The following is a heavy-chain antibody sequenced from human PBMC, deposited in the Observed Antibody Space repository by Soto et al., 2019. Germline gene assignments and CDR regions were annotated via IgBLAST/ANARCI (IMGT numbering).Heavy chain of an antibody. D-gene: IGHD3-3*01. CDR1: ACTFSSYA. J-gene: IGHJ6*02. Sequence: GASLRVSCRASACTFSSYAISWVRQSPGQGLEWMGGIIPIFGTANYAQKFQGRVTITADESTSTAYMELSSLRSEDTAVYYCARDKAYYDFWSGPPTYYYGMDVWGQGTTVTVSS. CDR2: IIPIFGTA. V-gene: IGHV1-69*13. CDR3: ARDKAYYDFWSGPPTYYYGMDV.